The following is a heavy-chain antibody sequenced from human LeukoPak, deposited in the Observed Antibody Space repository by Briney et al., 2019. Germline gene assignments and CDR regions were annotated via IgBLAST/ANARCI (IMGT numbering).Heavy chain of an antibody. CDR1: GFTFSSYS. CDR3: ARISVGATPRLVDY. CDR2: ISSSSSYI. V-gene: IGHV3-21*01. D-gene: IGHD1-26*01. J-gene: IGHJ4*02. Sequence: PGGSLRLSCAASGFTFSSYSMNWVRQAPGKGLGWVSSISSSSSYIYYADSVKGRFTISRDNAKNSLYLQMNSLRAEDTAVYYCARISVGATPRLVDYWGQGTLVTVSS.